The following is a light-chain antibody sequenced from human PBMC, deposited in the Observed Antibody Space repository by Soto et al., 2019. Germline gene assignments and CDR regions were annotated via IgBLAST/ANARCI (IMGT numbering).Light chain of an antibody. J-gene: IGLJ1*01. Sequence: HSVLTQPASVSGSPVRSITISCTGTSTDVGRYNYVSWYQQHPGKAPKLMVYDVSNRPSWVSNRFSGSKSGITASLTISGLQAEDEADYYCTSYTSDSTYVFGTGTKVTVL. CDR1: STDVGRYNY. CDR2: DVS. V-gene: IGLV2-14*01. CDR3: TSYTSDSTYV.